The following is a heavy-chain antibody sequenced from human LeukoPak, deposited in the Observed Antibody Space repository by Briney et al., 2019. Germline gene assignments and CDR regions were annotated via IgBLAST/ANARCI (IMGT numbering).Heavy chain of an antibody. CDR2: FFSSGST. CDR1: GVSVSSGSYY. Sequence: SETLSLTCTVSGVSVSSGSYYWSWIRQPPGRGLEWIGDFFSSGSTNYNPSLKSRVTISVDTSKNQFSLRLSSVTTADTAVYYCATFVVTPNAAGFDYWGQGTLVTVSS. CDR3: ATFVVTPNAAGFDY. D-gene: IGHD2-21*02. V-gene: IGHV4-61*01. J-gene: IGHJ4*02.